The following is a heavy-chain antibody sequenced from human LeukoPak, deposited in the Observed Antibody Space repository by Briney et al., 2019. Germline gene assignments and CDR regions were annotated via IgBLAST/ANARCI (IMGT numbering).Heavy chain of an antibody. V-gene: IGHV1-2*04. CDR2: INPNSGGT. D-gene: IGHD6-19*01. J-gene: IGHJ4*02. Sequence: EASVKVSCKAPGYTFTGYYMHWVRQAPGQGLEWMGWINPNSGGTNYAQKFQGWVTMTRDTSISTAYMELSRLRSDDTAVYYCARSGIAVAGYYFDYWGQGTLVTVSS. CDR3: ARSGIAVAGYYFDY. CDR1: GYTFTGYY.